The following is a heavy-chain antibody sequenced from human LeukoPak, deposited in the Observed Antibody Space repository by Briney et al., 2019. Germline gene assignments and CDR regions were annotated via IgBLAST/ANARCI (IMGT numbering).Heavy chain of an antibody. D-gene: IGHD3-22*01. CDR2: ISAYNGNT. J-gene: IGHJ4*02. CDR3: AREGLIDSSGYHPPDYFDY. CDR1: GYTFTSYG. Sequence: ASVKVSCKASGYTFTSYGISWVRQAPGQGLEWMGWISAYNGNTNYAQKLQGRVTMTTDTSTSTAYMELRSLRSDDTAVYYCAREGLIDSSGYHPPDYFDYWGQGTLVTVSS. V-gene: IGHV1-18*01.